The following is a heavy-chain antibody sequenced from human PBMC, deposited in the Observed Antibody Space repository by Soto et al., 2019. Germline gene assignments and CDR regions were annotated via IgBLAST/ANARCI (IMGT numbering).Heavy chain of an antibody. CDR2: IDAGNGNT. CDR3: ARAPGAAIDY. J-gene: IGHJ4*02. CDR1: GYTFTSYA. Sequence: ASVKVSCKASGYTFTSYAMHWVRQAPGQGLEWMGWIDAGNGNTKFSQKFQGRVTITRDTSASTAYMELSSLRSEDTAVYYCARAPGAAIDYWGQGTLVTVSS. V-gene: IGHV1-3*01.